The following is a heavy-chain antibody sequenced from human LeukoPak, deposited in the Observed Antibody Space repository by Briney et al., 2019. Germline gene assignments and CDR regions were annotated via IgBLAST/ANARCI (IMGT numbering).Heavy chain of an antibody. CDR2: IWHDGSNK. J-gene: IGHJ4*02. CDR3: ANNFVY. V-gene: IGHV3-33*06. Sequence: PGGSLRLSCAASGFTFSNYGMHWVRQAPGKGLEWVAVIWHDGSNKYYADSVKGRFTISRDNSKNMVYLEMNSLRGEDTAVYCCANNFVYWGQGTLVTVSS. CDR1: GFTFSNYG.